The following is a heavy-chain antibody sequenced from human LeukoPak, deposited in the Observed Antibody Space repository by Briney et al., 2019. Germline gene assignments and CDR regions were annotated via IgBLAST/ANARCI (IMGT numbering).Heavy chain of an antibody. D-gene: IGHD2-15*01. CDR3: AKSATMVVVVAATVLDY. J-gene: IGHJ4*02. Sequence: GGSLRLSCAASGFTFSSYGMHWVRQAPGKGLEWVAFIRYDGSNKYYADSVKGRFTISRDNYKNTLYLQMNSLRAEDTAVYYCAKSATMVVVVAATVLDYWGQGTLVTVSS. CDR1: GFTFSSYG. V-gene: IGHV3-30*02. CDR2: IRYDGSNK.